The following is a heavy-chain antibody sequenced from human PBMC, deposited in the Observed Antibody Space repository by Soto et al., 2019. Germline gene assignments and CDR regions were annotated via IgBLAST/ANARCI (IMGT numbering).Heavy chain of an antibody. CDR3: VKSRGGNNFDFFD. CDR1: GFTVSNNY. CDR2: IYNGDRT. J-gene: IGHJ4*02. Sequence: LRLSCAASGFTVSNNYMTWVRQAPGKGLEWVSVIYNGDRTYYADSVKGRFTISRDNSKNTLYLQMSSLSADDTAVYYCVKSRGGNNFDFFDWGQGALVTVSS. V-gene: IGHV3-53*05. D-gene: IGHD5-12*01.